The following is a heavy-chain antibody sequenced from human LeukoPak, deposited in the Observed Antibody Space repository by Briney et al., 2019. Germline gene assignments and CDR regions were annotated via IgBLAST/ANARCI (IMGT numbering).Heavy chain of an antibody. CDR2: IIPIFGTA. V-gene: IGHV1-69*06. J-gene: IGHJ4*02. Sequence: SVKVSCKASGGTFSSYAINWVGQAPGQGLEWMGGIIPIFGTANYAQKFQGRVTITADKSTSTAYMELSSLRSEDTAVYYCARDHSSGLYYFDYWGQGTLVTVSS. CDR1: GGTFSSYA. D-gene: IGHD3-22*01. CDR3: ARDHSSGLYYFDY.